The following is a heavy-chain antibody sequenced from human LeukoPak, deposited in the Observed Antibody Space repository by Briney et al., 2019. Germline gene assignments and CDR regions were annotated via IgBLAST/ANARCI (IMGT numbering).Heavy chain of an antibody. D-gene: IGHD6-6*01. CDR2: ISSSGSFK. V-gene: IGHV3-48*01. Sequence: GGSLRLSCTASGFNFSTYSMDWVRQAPGKWLEWVSHISSSGSFKYYADSVKGRFTISRDNAKNSLYLQMNSLRAEDTAVYYCARDGAGSSLYMDVWGKGTTVTVSS. CDR1: GFNFSTYS. CDR3: ARDGAGSSLYMDV. J-gene: IGHJ6*03.